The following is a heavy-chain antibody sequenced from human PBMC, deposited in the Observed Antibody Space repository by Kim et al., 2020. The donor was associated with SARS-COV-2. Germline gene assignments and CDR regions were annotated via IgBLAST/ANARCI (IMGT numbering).Heavy chain of an antibody. CDR3: VRVPEPNNAQD. J-gene: IGHJ4*02. CDR1: GFIVNDNF. D-gene: IGHD1-20*01. CDR2: VYMDGRT. Sequence: GGSLRLSCAASGFIVNDNFMSWIRQAPGKGLDWVSIVYMDGRTFYSASVKGRFTISRDYSKNTLYLQMNSLRVEDTALYYCVRVPEPNNAQDWGQGTLVTVSS. V-gene: IGHV3-53*01.